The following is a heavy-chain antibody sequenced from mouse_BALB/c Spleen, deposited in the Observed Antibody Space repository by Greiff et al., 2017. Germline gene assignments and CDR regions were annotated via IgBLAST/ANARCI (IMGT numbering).Heavy chain of an antibody. CDR3: ARHTTTVASSGRYFDV. V-gene: IGHV5-6*01. D-gene: IGHD1-1*01. CDR1: GFTFSSYG. Sequence: DVQLVESGGDLVKPGGSLKLSCAASGFTFSSYGMSWVRQTPDKRLEWVATISSGGSYTYYPDSVKGRFTISRDNAKNTLYLQMSSLKSEDTAMYYCARHTTTVASSGRYFDVWGAGTTVTVSS. J-gene: IGHJ1*01. CDR2: ISSGGSYT.